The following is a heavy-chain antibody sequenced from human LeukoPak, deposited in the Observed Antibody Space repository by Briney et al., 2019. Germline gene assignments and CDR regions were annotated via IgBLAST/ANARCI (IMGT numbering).Heavy chain of an antibody. D-gene: IGHD5-18*01. CDR2: ISGSGGST. Sequence: TGGSLRLSCAASGFTFSSYAMSWVRHAPGKGLEWVSAISGSGGSTYYADSVKGRFTISRDNSKNTLYLQMNSLRAEDTAVYYCAKVGIPYYYYYYGMDVWGQGTTVTVSS. CDR1: GFTFSSYA. V-gene: IGHV3-23*01. J-gene: IGHJ6*02. CDR3: AKVGIPYYYYYYGMDV.